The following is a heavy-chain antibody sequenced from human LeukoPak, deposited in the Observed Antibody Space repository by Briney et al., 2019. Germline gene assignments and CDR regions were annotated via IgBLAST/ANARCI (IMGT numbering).Heavy chain of an antibody. J-gene: IGHJ3*02. CDR1: GGSISGYY. V-gene: IGHV4-34*01. CDR2: INHSGST. CDR3: ARGKAFDI. Sequence: SETLSLTCIVSGGSISGYYWSWIRQPPGKGLEWIGEINHSGSTNYNPSLKSRVTISVDTSKNQFSLKLSSVTAADTAVYYCARGKAFDIWGQGTMVTVSS.